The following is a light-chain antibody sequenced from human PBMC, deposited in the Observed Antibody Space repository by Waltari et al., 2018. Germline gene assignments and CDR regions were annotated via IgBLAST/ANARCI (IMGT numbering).Light chain of an antibody. Sequence: QTVVTQEPSLSVSPGGTVPLTCALSSGSLSTTSYATWYQQTPGQAPRTLVDKANARSSGVPDRVSGSILGNTAALTITGAQADDESDYYCALYMGSGIWVFGGGTRLTVL. V-gene: IGLV8-61*01. CDR3: ALYMGSGIWV. CDR1: SGSLSTTSY. J-gene: IGLJ3*02. CDR2: KAN.